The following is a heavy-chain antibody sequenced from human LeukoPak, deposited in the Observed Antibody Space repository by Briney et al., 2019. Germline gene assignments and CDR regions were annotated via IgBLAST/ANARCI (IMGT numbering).Heavy chain of an antibody. J-gene: IGHJ4*02. D-gene: IGHD1-1*01. CDR1: GGTFSSYA. V-gene: IGHV1-69*05. CDR2: IIPIFGTA. CDR3: ARVRLDPRTYYVDY. Sequence: SVKVSCKASGGTFSSYAISWVRQAPGPGVEWKGGIIPIFGTANYSHTFHGRVAITTDESTSTAYMELSSLRSEDTAVYYCARVRLDPRTYYVDYGGQGTLVTVSS.